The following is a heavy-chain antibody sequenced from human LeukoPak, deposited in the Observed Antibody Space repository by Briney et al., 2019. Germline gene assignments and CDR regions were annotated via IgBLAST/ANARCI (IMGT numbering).Heavy chain of an antibody. CDR1: GFTFSDYY. CDR2: ISSSSSYT. D-gene: IGHD5-24*01. CDR3: ARGFRELLDY. V-gene: IGHV3-11*05. J-gene: IGHJ4*02. Sequence: GGSLRLSCAASGFTFSDYYMSWIRQAPGKGLEWVSYISSSSSYTNYADSVKGRFTISRDNAKNSLYLQTNSLRAEDTAVYYCARGFRELLDYWGRGTLVTVSS.